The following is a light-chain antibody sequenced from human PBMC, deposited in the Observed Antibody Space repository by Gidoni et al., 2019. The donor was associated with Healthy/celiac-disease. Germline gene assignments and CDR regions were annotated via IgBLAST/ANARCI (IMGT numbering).Light chain of an antibody. V-gene: IGKV3-20*01. CDR3: QQYGSSPE. CDR1: QSVSSSY. Sequence: ETVFTTSPGTLSLSSGERAPPSCRASQSVSSSYLAWYQQKPGQAPRLLIYGASSRATGIPDRFSGSGSGTDFTLTISRLEPEDFAVYYCQQYGSSPEFGQGTKVEIK. J-gene: IGKJ1*01. CDR2: GAS.